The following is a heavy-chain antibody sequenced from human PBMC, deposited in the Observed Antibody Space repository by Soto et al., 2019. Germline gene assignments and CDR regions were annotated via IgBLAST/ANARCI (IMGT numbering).Heavy chain of an antibody. V-gene: IGHV4-4*07. CDR3: AREGSYSAYNFDHGIHLWPFDF. CDR1: GGSINTFY. Sequence: SETLSLTCTVSGGSINTFYWSWVRQPAGKGLEWIGRIFSSGSTSFNPSLESRVAMSVDTSKNHFSLNLSSVTAADMAVYYCAREGSYSAYNFDHGIHLWPFDFWGQGDLVTVSS. CDR2: IFSSGST. J-gene: IGHJ4*02. D-gene: IGHD5-12*01.